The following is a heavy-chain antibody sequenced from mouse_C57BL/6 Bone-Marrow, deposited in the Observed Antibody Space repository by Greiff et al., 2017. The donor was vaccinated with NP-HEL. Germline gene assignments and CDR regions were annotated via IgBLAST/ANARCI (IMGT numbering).Heavy chain of an antibody. D-gene: IGHD2-3*01. CDR2: IWRGGST. J-gene: IGHJ1*03. V-gene: IGHV2-5*01. Sequence: QVQLKESGPGLVQPSQSLSITCTVSGFSLTSYGVHWVRQSPGKGLEWLGVIWRGGSTDYNAAFMSRLSITKDNSKSQVFFKMNSLQADDTAIYYCAKIYDGYYWYFDVWGTGTTVTVSS. CDR3: AKIYDGYYWYFDV. CDR1: GFSLTSYG.